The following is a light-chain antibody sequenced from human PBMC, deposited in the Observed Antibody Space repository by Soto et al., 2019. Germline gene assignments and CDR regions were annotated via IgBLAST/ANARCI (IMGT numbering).Light chain of an antibody. CDR1: SSNIGAGYD. CDR3: QSYDSSLSGWV. J-gene: IGLJ3*02. Sequence: QSVLTQPPSVSGAPGQRVTISCTGSSSNIGAGYDVHWYQQLPGTAPKLLIYGNSNRPSGVPDRFSGSKSGTSASLAITGHQAEDEADYYCQSYDSSLSGWVFGGGTKPTVL. V-gene: IGLV1-40*01. CDR2: GNS.